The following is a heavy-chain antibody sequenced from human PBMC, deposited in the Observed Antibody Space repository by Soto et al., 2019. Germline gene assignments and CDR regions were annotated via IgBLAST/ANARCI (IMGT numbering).Heavy chain of an antibody. Sequence: PSETLSLTCAVSVGSISSYYWSWIRQPPGKGLEWIGYIYYSGSTNYNPSLKSRVTISVDTSKNQFSLKLSSVTAADTAVYYCARGRLLWFGESTKKYYYGMDVWGQGTTVTVSS. V-gene: IGHV4-59*01. CDR1: VGSISSYY. CDR3: ARGRLLWFGESTKKYYYGMDV. CDR2: IYYSGST. J-gene: IGHJ6*02. D-gene: IGHD3-10*01.